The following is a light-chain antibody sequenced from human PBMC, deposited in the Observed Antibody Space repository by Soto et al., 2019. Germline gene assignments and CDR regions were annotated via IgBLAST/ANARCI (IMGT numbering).Light chain of an antibody. J-gene: IGKJ1*01. Sequence: DIQMTQSPSSLPASVGDTVTITCRASQGIIDYLAWFQHRPGKAPRLLIYAASTLHIGVPSRFRGSGAGTDFTLTFSSLQPEDVATYYCLKYDTVPQTFGQGTKVEIK. CDR1: QGIIDY. CDR2: AAS. V-gene: IGKV1-27*01. CDR3: LKYDTVPQT.